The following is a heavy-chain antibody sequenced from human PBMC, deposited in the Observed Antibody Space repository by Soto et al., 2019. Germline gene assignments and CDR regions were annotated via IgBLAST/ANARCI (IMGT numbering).Heavy chain of an antibody. V-gene: IGHV3-53*04. J-gene: IGHJ6*03. CDR3: ARDRGYYGSGSQSYYYYYYMDV. D-gene: IGHD3-10*01. CDR2: IYSGGST. Sequence: GSLRLSRAAPGITLRSHSLNLVRQAPGKGLEGVSVIYSGGSTYYADSVKGRFTISRHNSKNTLYLQMNSLRAEDTAVYYCARDRGYYGSGSQSYYYYYYMDVWGKGTTVTVSS. CDR1: GITLRSHS.